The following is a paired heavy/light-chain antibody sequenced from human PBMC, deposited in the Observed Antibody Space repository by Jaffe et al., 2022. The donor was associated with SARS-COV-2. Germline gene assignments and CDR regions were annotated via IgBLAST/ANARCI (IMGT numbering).Heavy chain of an antibody. V-gene: IGHV6-1*01. D-gene: IGHD3-22*01. Sequence: QVQLQQSGPGLVKPSQTLSLTCAISGDSVSSNSAAWNWIRQSPSRGLEWLGRTYYRSKWYNDYAASVKSRITLNPDTSKNQFSLQLNSVTPEDTAVYYCARDRNHYYDTNYMDVWGKGTTVTVSS. CDR3: ARDRNHYYDTNYMDV. J-gene: IGHJ6*03. CDR2: TYYRSKWYN. CDR1: GDSVSSNSAA.
Light chain of an antibody. J-gene: IGLJ3*02. CDR2: YDS. Sequence: SYVLTQPPSVSVAPGKTARITCGGNNIGSKSVHWYQQKPGQAPVLVIYYDSDRPSGIPERFSGSKSGNTATLTISRVEAGDEADYYCQVWDSSSDQWVFGGGTKLTVL. CDR3: QVWDSSSDQWV. V-gene: IGLV3-21*04. CDR1: NIGSKS.